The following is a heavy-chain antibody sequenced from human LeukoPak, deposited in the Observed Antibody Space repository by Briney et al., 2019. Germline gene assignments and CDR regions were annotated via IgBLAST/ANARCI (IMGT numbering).Heavy chain of an antibody. J-gene: IGHJ4*02. CDR1: GFTFSSYW. Sequence: GGSLRLSCAASGFTFSSYWMSWVRQAPGKGLEWVANIKQDGSEKYYVDSVKGRFTISRDNAKNSLYLQMNSLRAEDTAVYYCARGHYVQWELLAKFDYWGQGTLVTVSS. CDR3: ARGHYVQWELLAKFDY. D-gene: IGHD1-26*01. CDR2: IKQDGSEK. V-gene: IGHV3-7*01.